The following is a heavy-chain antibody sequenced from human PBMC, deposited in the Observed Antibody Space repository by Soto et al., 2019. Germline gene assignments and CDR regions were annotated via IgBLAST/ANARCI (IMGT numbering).Heavy chain of an antibody. D-gene: IGHD6-13*01. V-gene: IGHV4-4*07. CDR1: GGSISNYY. Sequence: SETLSLTCTVSGGSISNYYWTWIRQPAGKGLQWIGRIYTSGSTNYNPSLKSRITMSVDTSKNQFSLKLSSVTAADTALYYCARQTTYSSSWFDPWGQGTLVTVSS. J-gene: IGHJ5*02. CDR3: ARQTTYSSSWFDP. CDR2: IYTSGST.